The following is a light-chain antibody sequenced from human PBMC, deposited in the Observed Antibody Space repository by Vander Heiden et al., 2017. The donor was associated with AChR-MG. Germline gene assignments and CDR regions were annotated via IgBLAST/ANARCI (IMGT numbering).Light chain of an antibody. CDR3: SSYAGNNNFVV. CDR1: SSDVGGYNY. CDR2: EVS. Sequence: QSALTQPPSASGSPGQSVTIPCTGTSSDVGGYNYVSWYQHHPGKAPKLMIYEVSKRPSGVPDRFSGSKSGNTASLTVSGLQAEDEADYYCSSYAGNNNFVVFGGGTKLTVL. V-gene: IGLV2-8*01. J-gene: IGLJ2*01.